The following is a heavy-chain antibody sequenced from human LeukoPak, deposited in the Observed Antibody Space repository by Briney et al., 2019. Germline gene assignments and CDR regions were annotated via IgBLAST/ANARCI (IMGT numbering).Heavy chain of an antibody. Sequence: PSETLSLTCTVSGDSISSSFYYWGWIRLPPGKGLEWIGSIYYSGSTYYNPSLKSRVTISVDTSKNQFSLKLSSVTAADTAVYYCLSGDSSGGPDYWGQGTLVTVSS. CDR1: GDSISSSFYY. CDR2: IYYSGST. V-gene: IGHV4-39*01. D-gene: IGHD3-22*01. J-gene: IGHJ4*02. CDR3: LSGDSSGGPDY.